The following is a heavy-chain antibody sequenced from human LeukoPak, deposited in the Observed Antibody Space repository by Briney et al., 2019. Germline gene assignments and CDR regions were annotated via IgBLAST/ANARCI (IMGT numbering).Heavy chain of an antibody. CDR3: ATDWIHFGYSGYDTGLNDY. J-gene: IGHJ4*02. CDR1: GYTLTELS. D-gene: IGHD5-12*01. Sequence: GASVKVSCKVSGYTLTELSTHWVRQAPGKGLEWMGGFDPEDGETIYAQKFQGRVTMTEDTSTDTAYMELSSLRSEDTAVYYCATDWIHFGYSGYDTGLNDYWGQGTLVTVSS. CDR2: FDPEDGET. V-gene: IGHV1-24*01.